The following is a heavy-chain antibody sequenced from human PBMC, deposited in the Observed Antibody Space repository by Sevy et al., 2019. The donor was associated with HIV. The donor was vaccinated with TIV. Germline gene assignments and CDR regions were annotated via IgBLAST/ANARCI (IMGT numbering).Heavy chain of an antibody. CDR1: GGSISNGDYY. Sequence: SETLSLTCSVSGGSISNGDYYWAWIRLPPGKGLEWIGSISYNGDTYYNPSLKSRVTVSVDMSKNQFSLRLSSVTAADTAIYYCARHRAHPHYADSWGQGTLVTVSS. CDR3: ARHRAHPHYADS. CDR2: ISYNGDT. J-gene: IGHJ5*01. D-gene: IGHD4-17*01. V-gene: IGHV4-39*01.